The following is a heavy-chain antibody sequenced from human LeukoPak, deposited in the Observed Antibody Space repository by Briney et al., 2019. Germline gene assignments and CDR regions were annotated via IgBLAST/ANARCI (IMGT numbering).Heavy chain of an antibody. D-gene: IGHD5-18*01. J-gene: IGHJ6*03. V-gene: IGHV3-48*01. CDR3: ARRHGYSYGINPLSYYYYYMDV. Sequence: GGSLRLSCAASGFTFSSYSMNWVRQAPGKGLEWVSYISSSSSTIYYADSVKGRFTISRDNAKNSLYLQMNSLRAEDTAVYYCARRHGYSYGINPLSYYYYYMDVWGKGTTVTISS. CDR2: ISSSSSTI. CDR1: GFTFSSYS.